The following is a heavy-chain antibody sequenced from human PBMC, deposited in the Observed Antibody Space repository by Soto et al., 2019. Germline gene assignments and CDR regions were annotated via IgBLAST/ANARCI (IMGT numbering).Heavy chain of an antibody. CDR3: ARVSTGGDIRYYYYYMDV. CDR1: GGSFSGYY. D-gene: IGHD2-15*01. Sequence: SETLSLTCAVYGGSFSGYYWSWIRQPPGKGLEWIGEINHSGSTNYNPSLKSRVTISVDTSKNQFSLKLSSVTAADTAVYYCARVSTGGDIRYYYYYMDVWGKGTTVTVSS. CDR2: INHSGST. V-gene: IGHV4-34*01. J-gene: IGHJ6*03.